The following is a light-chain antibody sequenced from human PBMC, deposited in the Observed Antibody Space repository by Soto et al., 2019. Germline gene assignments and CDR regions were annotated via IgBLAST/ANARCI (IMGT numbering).Light chain of an antibody. J-gene: IGLJ2*01. V-gene: IGLV2-14*01. CDR3: SSYTGSGTLGV. CDR1: SSDVGGYNS. CDR2: DVS. Sequence: QSVLTQPASVSGSPGQSITISCTGTSSDVGGYNSVSWYQQHPGKAPKLMIYDVSNRPSGVSNRFSGSKSANTASLTISGVQAEDEADYYCSSYTGSGTLGVFGGGTKLTVL.